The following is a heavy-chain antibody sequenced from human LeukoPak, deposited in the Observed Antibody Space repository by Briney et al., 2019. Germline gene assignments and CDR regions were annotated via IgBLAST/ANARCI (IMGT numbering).Heavy chain of an antibody. CDR2: IRYDGSNK. CDR1: GFTFSSYG. J-gene: IGHJ5*02. Sequence: GGSLGLSCAASGFTFSSYGMYWVRQAPGKGLEWVAFIRYDGSNKYYADSVKGRFTISRDNSKNTLYLQMNSLRAEDTAVYYCAKDPYSSGMFDPWGQGTLVTVSS. V-gene: IGHV3-30*02. CDR3: AKDPYSSGMFDP. D-gene: IGHD6-19*01.